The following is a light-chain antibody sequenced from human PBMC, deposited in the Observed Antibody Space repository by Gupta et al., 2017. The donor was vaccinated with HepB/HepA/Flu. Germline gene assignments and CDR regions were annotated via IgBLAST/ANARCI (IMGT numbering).Light chain of an antibody. V-gene: IGLV1-40*01. Sequence: QSVLTQPPSVSGAPGQRVTISCTGSSSNIGTGYDVHWSQPLPGTAPTLLIYDNINRPSGVPDRFSGSRSGTSASLAITGLQGEDEADYSCQSYDRTLNAVVFGAGTKLTVL. CDR2: DNI. J-gene: IGLJ3*02. CDR1: SSNIGTGYD. CDR3: QSYDRTLNAVV.